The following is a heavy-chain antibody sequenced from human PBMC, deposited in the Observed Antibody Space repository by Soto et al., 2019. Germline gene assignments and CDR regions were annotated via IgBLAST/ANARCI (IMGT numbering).Heavy chain of an antibody. Sequence: QVQLVQSGAEVKKPGSSVKVSCKASGGTFSSYAISWVRQAPGQGLEWMGGIIPIFGTANYAQKFQGRVTITADESTSTAYMELSSLRSEDTAVYYCAGDITMVRGVSYYGMDVWGQGTTVTVSS. D-gene: IGHD3-10*01. CDR1: GGTFSSYA. CDR3: AGDITMVRGVSYYGMDV. J-gene: IGHJ6*02. V-gene: IGHV1-69*01. CDR2: IIPIFGTA.